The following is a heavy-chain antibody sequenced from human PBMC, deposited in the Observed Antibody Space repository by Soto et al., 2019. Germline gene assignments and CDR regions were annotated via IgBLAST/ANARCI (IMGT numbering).Heavy chain of an antibody. J-gene: IGHJ4*02. CDR1: GFTLSSYS. CDR3: ARSVAVAGLDY. D-gene: IGHD6-19*01. Sequence: VRLVESGGGVVQPGRSLRLSCAASGFTLSSYSMHWVRQAPGKGLEWVGVISYDGNKKYYGDSVKGRFSISRDTSNNTVHLQMNSLRPEDTAVYYCARSVAVAGLDYWGQGTLVTVSS. CDR2: ISYDGNKK. V-gene: IGHV3-30-3*01.